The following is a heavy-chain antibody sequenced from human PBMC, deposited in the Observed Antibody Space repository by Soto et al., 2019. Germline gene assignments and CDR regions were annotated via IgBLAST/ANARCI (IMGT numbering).Heavy chain of an antibody. V-gene: IGHV1-69*01. CDR1: GGTFRSNG. CDR2: IIPIVHTA. Sequence: QVQLVQSGAEVKKPGSSVKVSCKASGGTFRSNGISWVRQAPGQGLEWLGGIIPIVHTASYAQTFRGRVTITADESTTTAYMELSSVISEDTAVYYCAMITMIHSFDPWGQGTLVTVSS. J-gene: IGHJ5*02. CDR3: AMITMIHSFDP. D-gene: IGHD3-22*01.